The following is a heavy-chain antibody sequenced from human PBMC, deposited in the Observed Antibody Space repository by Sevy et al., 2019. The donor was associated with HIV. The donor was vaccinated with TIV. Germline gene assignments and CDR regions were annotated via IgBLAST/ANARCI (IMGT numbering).Heavy chain of an antibody. CDR1: GFTFSSYS. CDR2: ISGISNYI. CDR3: ARNNCSITNCYMGDVFDI. Sequence: GGSLRLSCAASGFTFSSYSMNWVRQAPGKGLEWVSSISGISNYIYYADSMKGRFTVSRDNARNSLYLQMNCLRAEDTAVYYCARNNCSITNCYMGDVFDIWGQGTMVTVSS. J-gene: IGHJ3*02. D-gene: IGHD2-2*02. V-gene: IGHV3-21*01.